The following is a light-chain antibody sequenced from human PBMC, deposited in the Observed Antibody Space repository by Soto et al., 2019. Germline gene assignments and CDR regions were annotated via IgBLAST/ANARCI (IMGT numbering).Light chain of an antibody. CDR1: SSDVGTYNY. CDR2: DVS. J-gene: IGLJ3*02. CDR3: SSYTTSNTQV. Sequence: QSALTQPASVSGSPGQSITISCTGTSSDVGTYNYVSWYQHRPGKAPKLMIYDVSYRPSGVSNRFSGSKSANTASLTISGLQAEDEADYYCSSYTTSNTQVFGGGPKVTVL. V-gene: IGLV2-14*01.